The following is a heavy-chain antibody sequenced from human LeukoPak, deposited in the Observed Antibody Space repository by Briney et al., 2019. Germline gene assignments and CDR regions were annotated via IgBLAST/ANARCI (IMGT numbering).Heavy chain of an antibody. D-gene: IGHD6-13*01. V-gene: IGHV4-34*01. CDR1: GGSFSGYY. CDR3: ASAIAADARGNWFDP. Sequence: SETLSLTCAVYGGSFSGYYWSWIRQPPGKGLEWIGEINHSGSTNYNTSLKSRVTISVDTSKNQFSLKLSSVTAADTAVYYCASAIAADARGNWFDPWGQGTLVTVSS. J-gene: IGHJ5*02. CDR2: INHSGST.